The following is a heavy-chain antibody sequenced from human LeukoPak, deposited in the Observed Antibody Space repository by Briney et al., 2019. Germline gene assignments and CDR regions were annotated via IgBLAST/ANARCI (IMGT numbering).Heavy chain of an antibody. D-gene: IGHD3-10*01. Sequence: PSETLSLTCTVSGGSISSYYWSWIRQPPGKGLEWIGDIYYSGSTDYNPSLKSRVTISVDTSKNQFSLKLSSVTAADTAVYYCARDFALITMVRGVPRDYYYYYMDVWGKGTTVTVSS. J-gene: IGHJ6*03. CDR1: GGSISSYY. V-gene: IGHV4-59*01. CDR3: ARDFALITMVRGVPRDYYYYYMDV. CDR2: IYYSGST.